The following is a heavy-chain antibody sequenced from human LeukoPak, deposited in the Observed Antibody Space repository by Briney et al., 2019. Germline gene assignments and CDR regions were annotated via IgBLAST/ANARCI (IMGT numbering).Heavy chain of an antibody. CDR1: GFTFGNYW. D-gene: IGHD5-24*01. CDR3: ARNQAGGWLQLFDY. Sequence: GGSLRLSCAASGFTFGNYWMSWVRQAPGKGPEWVANIRQDGREEYYADSVKGRFTISRDNAKKSLYLEMNDLRAEDTAVYYCARNQAGGWLQLFDYWGQGTLVTVSS. J-gene: IGHJ4*02. CDR2: IRQDGREE. V-gene: IGHV3-7*01.